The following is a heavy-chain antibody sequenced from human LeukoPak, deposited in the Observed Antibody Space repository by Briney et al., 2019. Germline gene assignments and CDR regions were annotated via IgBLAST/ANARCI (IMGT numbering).Heavy chain of an antibody. CDR3: ARGHNSGWYNWFDP. V-gene: IGHV4-31*02. D-gene: IGHD6-19*01. CDR2: IYYSGST. Sequence: SETLSLTCTVSGGSISGDYWAWIRQLPGKGLEWIGYIYYSGSTAYNPSLKSRVTISVDTSKNQFSLKLSSVTAADTAVYYCARGHNSGWYNWFDPWGQGTLVTVSS. CDR1: GGSISGDY. J-gene: IGHJ5*02.